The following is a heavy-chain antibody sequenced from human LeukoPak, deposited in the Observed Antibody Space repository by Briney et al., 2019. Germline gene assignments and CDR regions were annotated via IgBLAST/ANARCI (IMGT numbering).Heavy chain of an antibody. V-gene: IGHV4-31*03. CDR3: ASFRMATITGDY. CDR2: IYYTGST. J-gene: IGHJ4*02. D-gene: IGHD5-24*01. Sequence: PSETLSLTCTVSGGPISSGGFSWSWIRQHPGKGLEWIGYIYYTGSTYYNPSLKSRVTISVDTSKNQFSLKLSSVTAADTAVYYCASFRMATITGDYWGQGTLVTVSP. CDR1: GGPISSGGFS.